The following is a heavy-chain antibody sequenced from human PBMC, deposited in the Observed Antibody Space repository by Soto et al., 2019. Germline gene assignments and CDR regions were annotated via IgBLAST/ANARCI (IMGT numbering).Heavy chain of an antibody. CDR2: IYKSTTT. J-gene: IGHJ5*01. Sequence: SETLSLTCSVSGDSISTVDYFWAWIRQPPGQALEYIGYIYKSTTTYYNPSFESRVAISLDTSKSQFSLNVTSVTAADTAVYFCARGRCCLTGRCFPNWFDSWGQGTLVTVSS. D-gene: IGHD3-16*01. CDR1: GDSISTVDYF. CDR3: ARGRCCLTGRCFPNWFDS. V-gene: IGHV4-30-4*01.